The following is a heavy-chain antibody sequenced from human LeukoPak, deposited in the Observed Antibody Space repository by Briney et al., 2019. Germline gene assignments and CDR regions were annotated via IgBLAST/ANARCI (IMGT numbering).Heavy chain of an antibody. CDR1: GFTFDDYA. CDR2: ISWNSGSI. D-gene: IGHD3-16*02. Sequence: GGSLRLSCAASGFTFDDYAMHWVRQAPGKDLEWVSGISWNSGSIGYADSVKGRFTISRGNAKNSLYLQMNSLRVGDTALYYCAKAKPPLGELSSGWRDAFDIWGQGTMVTVSS. CDR3: AKAKPPLGELSSGWRDAFDI. V-gene: IGHV3-9*01. J-gene: IGHJ3*02.